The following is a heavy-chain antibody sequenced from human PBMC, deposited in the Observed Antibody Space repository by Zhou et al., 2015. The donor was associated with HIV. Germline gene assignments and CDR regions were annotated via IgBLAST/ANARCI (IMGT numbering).Heavy chain of an antibody. D-gene: IGHD2-2*01. CDR2: IIPVFGTA. J-gene: IGHJ6*02. Sequence: QVHLMQSGAEVKKPGSSVKVSCKASGVTFSNYAISWVRQAPGQGLEWMGGIIPVFGTANYAPKFQGRVTITADESTSTAYMELSSLRSEDTAVYYCAIIVVPAVQTYYYGMDVWGQGTTVTVSS. CDR3: AIIVVPAVQTYYYGMDV. CDR1: GVTFSNYA. V-gene: IGHV1-69*01.